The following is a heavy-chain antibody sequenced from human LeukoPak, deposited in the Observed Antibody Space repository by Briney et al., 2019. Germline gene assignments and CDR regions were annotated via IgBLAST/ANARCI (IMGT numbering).Heavy chain of an antibody. V-gene: IGHV4-38-2*02. CDR2: IYHSGST. Sequence: PSETLSLTCTVSGYSISSGYYWGWIRQPPGKGLEWIGSIYHSGSTYYNPSLESRVTISVDTSKNQFSLKLSSVTAADTAVYYCARDPDYYDSSGYYYAFDYWGQGTLVTVSS. CDR3: ARDPDYYDSSGYYYAFDY. D-gene: IGHD3-22*01. J-gene: IGHJ4*02. CDR1: GYSISSGYY.